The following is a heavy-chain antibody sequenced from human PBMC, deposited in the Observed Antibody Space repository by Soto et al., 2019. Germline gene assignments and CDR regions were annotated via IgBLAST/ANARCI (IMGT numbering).Heavy chain of an antibody. J-gene: IGHJ4*02. CDR2: IYDSGST. V-gene: IGHV4-61*01. CDR1: GGSVSSSSYY. D-gene: IGHD4-17*01. Sequence: QVQLQESGPGLVKPSETLYLTCTVSGGSVSSSSYYWTWIRQPPGKGLEGIGYIYDSGSTKYNPSLKSRVTKSVGTSKNQFSLKLNSVTAADTAVYYSACDYGDYTFDYWGQGTLVTVSS. CDR3: ACDYGDYTFDY.